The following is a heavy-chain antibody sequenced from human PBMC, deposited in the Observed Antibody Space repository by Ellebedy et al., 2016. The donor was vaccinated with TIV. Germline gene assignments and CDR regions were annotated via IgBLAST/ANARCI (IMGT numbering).Heavy chain of an antibody. Sequence: GESLKISXAASGFTFSSYWMNWVRQAPGKGLEWVANINPNGGQKLYVDSVKGRFTVSRDNAKKSLYLQMNSLRVEDTAVYYCAGWGAEENHWGQGTLVTVSS. D-gene: IGHD3-16*01. CDR3: AGWGAEENH. CDR1: GFTFSSYW. CDR2: INPNGGQK. J-gene: IGHJ4*02. V-gene: IGHV3-7*01.